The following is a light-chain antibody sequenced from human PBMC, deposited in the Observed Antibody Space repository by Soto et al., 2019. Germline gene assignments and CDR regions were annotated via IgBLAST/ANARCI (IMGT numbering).Light chain of an antibody. Sequence: QSVLTQPRSVSGSPGQSVTISCIGTSSDVGGYDYVSWYQQNPGKAPKLVIYDVSRRPSGVPYRFSGSKSGNTASLTISGLQPEDEADYYCCSYAGTYVVFGGGTKVTVL. J-gene: IGLJ2*01. CDR3: CSYAGTYVV. CDR1: SSDVGGYDY. CDR2: DVS. V-gene: IGLV2-11*01.